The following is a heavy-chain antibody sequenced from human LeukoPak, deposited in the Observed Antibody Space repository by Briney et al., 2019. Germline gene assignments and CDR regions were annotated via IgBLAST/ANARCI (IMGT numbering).Heavy chain of an antibody. Sequence: GGSLRLSCAASGFTFSSYAMSWVRQAPGKGLEWVSAISGSGGNTYYADSVKGRFTISRDNSKNTLYLQMNSLRAEDTAVYYCAKGAERCFGELFTVDYWGQGTLVTVSS. J-gene: IGHJ4*02. V-gene: IGHV3-23*01. CDR2: ISGSGGNT. CDR3: AKGAERCFGELFTVDY. CDR1: GFTFSSYA. D-gene: IGHD3-10*01.